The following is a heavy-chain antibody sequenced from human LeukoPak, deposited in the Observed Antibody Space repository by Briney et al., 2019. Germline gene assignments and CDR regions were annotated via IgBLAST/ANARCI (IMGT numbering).Heavy chain of an antibody. D-gene: IGHD3-16*01. CDR3: AGGATLYYFGY. V-gene: IGHV4-39*01. CDR1: GGSISSGSYY. Sequence: SETLSLTCTVSGGSISSGSYYWGWIRQPPGKGLEWIGSIYYSGSTYYNPSLKSRVTIPVDTSKNQFSLKLSSMTAADTADYYCAGGATLYYFGYWGQGTLVTVSS. CDR2: IYYSGST. J-gene: IGHJ4*02.